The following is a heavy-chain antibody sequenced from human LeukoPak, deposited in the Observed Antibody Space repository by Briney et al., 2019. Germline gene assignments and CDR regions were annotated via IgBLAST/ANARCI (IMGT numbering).Heavy chain of an antibody. Sequence: SETLSLTCTVSGGSISSYYWSWIRQPAGKGLEWIGRIYTSGSTNSNPSLKSRVTMSVDTSKNQFSLKLSSVTAADTAVYYCARARGVCTNGVCYRAYYFDYWGQGTLVTVSS. CDR1: GGSISSYY. V-gene: IGHV4-4*07. CDR2: IYTSGST. CDR3: ARARGVCTNGVCYRAYYFDY. J-gene: IGHJ4*02. D-gene: IGHD2-8*01.